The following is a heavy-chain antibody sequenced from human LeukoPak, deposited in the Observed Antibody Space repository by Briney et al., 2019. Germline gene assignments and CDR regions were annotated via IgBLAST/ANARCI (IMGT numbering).Heavy chain of an antibody. CDR3: ARDPDFWSGYYPDY. CDR1: GGSISSYY. V-gene: IGHV4-4*07. J-gene: IGHJ4*02. D-gene: IGHD3-3*01. Sequence: SETLSLTCTVSGGSISSYYWSWIRQPAGKGLEWIGRIYTSGSTNYNPSLKSRVTMSVDTSKNQFSLKLSSVTAADTAVYYCARDPDFWSGYYPDYWGQGTLVTVSS. CDR2: IYTSGST.